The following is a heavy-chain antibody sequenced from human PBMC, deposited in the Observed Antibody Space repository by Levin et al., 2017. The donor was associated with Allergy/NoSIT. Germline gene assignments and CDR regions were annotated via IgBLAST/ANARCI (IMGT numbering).Heavy chain of an antibody. CDR1: GFSLTTTGVG. Sequence: SGPTLVKPTQTLTLTCTFSGFSLTTTGVGVGWIRQPPGKALEWLALIYWDDDKRYSPSLKSRLTITKDTSKNQVVLTMTNMDPVDTATYYCAHRRYTSGYWSSGDFDYWGQGTLVTVSS. D-gene: IGHD5-18*01. V-gene: IGHV2-5*02. J-gene: IGHJ4*02. CDR2: IYWDDDK. CDR3: AHRRYTSGYWSSGDFDY.